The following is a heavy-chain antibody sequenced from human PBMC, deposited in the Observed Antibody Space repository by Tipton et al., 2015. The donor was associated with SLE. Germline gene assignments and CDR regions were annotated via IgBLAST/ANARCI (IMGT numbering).Heavy chain of an antibody. J-gene: IGHJ6*03. CDR3: ARGSTGIVVVPAAHYYYYYMDV. CDR1: RYSISSGYY. V-gene: IGHV4-38-2*02. D-gene: IGHD2-2*01. Sequence: TLSLTCIVSRYSISSGYYWGWMRQAPGKELEWIGSFYHSGNTYYNPSLTSRVTISADTSKNQFSLKLSSVTAADTAVYYCARGSTGIVVVPAAHYYYYYMDVWGKGITVSVSS. CDR2: FYHSGNT.